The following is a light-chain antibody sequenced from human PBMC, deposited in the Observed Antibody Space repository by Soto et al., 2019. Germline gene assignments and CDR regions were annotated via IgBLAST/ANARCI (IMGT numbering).Light chain of an antibody. CDR3: MQPTHWPPLT. J-gene: IGKJ4*01. Sequence: DVVMTQSPLSLSVTLGQPASISCRSSQSLVHSDGNTYLNWFQQRPGQSPRRLIYKVSYRDSGVPDRFSCSGSGTDFTLKISRVEAEDVGRYDCMQPTHWPPLTFGGGTKVEIK. CDR1: QSLVHSDGNTY. V-gene: IGKV2-30*02. CDR2: KVS.